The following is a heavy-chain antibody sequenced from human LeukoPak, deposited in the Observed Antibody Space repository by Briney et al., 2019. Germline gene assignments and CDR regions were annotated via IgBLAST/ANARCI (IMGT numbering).Heavy chain of an antibody. V-gene: IGHV3-48*03. D-gene: IGHD2/OR15-2a*01. CDR3: ARDLKSARNYFDY. Sequence: GGSLRLSXAASGFTFSSYEMNWVRQAPGKGLEWVSYISSSGSTIYYADSVKGRFTISRDNAKNSLYLQMNSLRAEDTAVYYCARDLKSARNYFDYWGQGTLVTVSS. CDR1: GFTFSSYE. CDR2: ISSSGSTI. J-gene: IGHJ4*02.